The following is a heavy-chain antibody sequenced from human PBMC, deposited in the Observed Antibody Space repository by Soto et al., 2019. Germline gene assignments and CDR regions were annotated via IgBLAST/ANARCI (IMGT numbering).Heavy chain of an antibody. Sequence: EVQLLESGGGLVQPGGSLRLSCAASGFTFSSYAMSWVRQAPGKGLEWVSAISGSGGSTYYADSVKGRFTSSRDNSKNTLYLQMNSLRAEDTAVYYCALLGGGSSSLLDYWGQGTLVTVSS. CDR3: ALLGGGSSSLLDY. V-gene: IGHV3-23*01. CDR1: GFTFSSYA. CDR2: ISGSGGST. D-gene: IGHD1-26*01. J-gene: IGHJ4*02.